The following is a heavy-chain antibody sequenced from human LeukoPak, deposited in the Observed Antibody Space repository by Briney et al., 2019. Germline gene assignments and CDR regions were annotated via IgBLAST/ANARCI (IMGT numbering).Heavy chain of an antibody. J-gene: IGHJ4*02. CDR1: GGSISSSNW. CDR2: IYHSGST. D-gene: IGHD3-16*01. Sequence: SETLSLTCAVSGGSISSSNWWSWVRQPPGKGLEWIWEIYHSGSTNYNPSLKSRVTISVDTSKNQFSLKLSSVTAADTAVYYCARASFGGITVDYWGQGTLVTVSS. V-gene: IGHV4-4*02. CDR3: ARASFGGITVDY.